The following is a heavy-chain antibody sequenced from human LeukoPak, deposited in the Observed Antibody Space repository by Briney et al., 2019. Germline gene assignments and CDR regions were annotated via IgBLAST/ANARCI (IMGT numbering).Heavy chain of an antibody. Sequence: GGSLRLSCAASGFTFDDYAMHWVRQAPGKGLEWVSGISWNSGSIGYADSVKGRFTISRDNAKNSLYLQMNSLRAEDTALYYCAKVEGILTGYLGRPFDYWGQGTLVTVSS. J-gene: IGHJ4*02. V-gene: IGHV3-9*01. CDR3: AKVEGILTGYLGRPFDY. D-gene: IGHD3-9*01. CDR2: ISWNSGSI. CDR1: GFTFDDYA.